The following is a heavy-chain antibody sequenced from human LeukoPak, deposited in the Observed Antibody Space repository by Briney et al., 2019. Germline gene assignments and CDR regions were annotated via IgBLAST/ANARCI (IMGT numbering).Heavy chain of an antibody. V-gene: IGHV4-4*09. CDR2: IYTSGGT. J-gene: IGHJ4*02. D-gene: IGHD6-6*01. CDR3: ARLTRLSTSPDRYYLDY. Sequence: SSETLSLTCTVSGDSISSYYWSWIRHPPGKGLEWIGYIYTSGGTNYIPSLKGRVTISIGTSKNQFSLKLSSVTAADSAVYYCARLTRLSTSPDRYYLDYWGQGTLVTVSS. CDR1: GDSISSYY.